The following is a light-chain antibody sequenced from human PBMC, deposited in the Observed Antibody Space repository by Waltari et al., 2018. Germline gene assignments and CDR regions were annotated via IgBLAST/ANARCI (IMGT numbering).Light chain of an antibody. CDR2: SNK. V-gene: IGLV1-44*01. CDR1: TSNIGSHT. CDR3: AAWDDSLNGWV. Sequence: QSVLTQPPSASGTPGQRVPISCSGSTSNIGSHTVTWYQQLPGTAPKLLIFSNKQRPSGVPDRFSGSKSGTSASLAISGLQSEDEADYYCAAWDDSLNGWVFGGGTKLTVL. J-gene: IGLJ3*02.